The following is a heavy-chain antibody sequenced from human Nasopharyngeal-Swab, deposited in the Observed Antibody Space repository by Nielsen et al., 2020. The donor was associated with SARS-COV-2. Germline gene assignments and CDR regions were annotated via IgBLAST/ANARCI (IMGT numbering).Heavy chain of an antibody. V-gene: IGHV3-7*04. D-gene: IGHD1-1*01. CDR2: IKQDGSEK. CDR1: GFTFSSYW. CDR3: ARGHNWSFDY. J-gene: IGHJ4*02. Sequence: GESLKISCAASGFTFSSYWMNWVRQAPGKGLEWVANIKQDGSEKPYVDSVRGRFTISRDNAKNAVYLQMNSLRAEDTVVYYCARGHNWSFDYWGQGTLVTVSA.